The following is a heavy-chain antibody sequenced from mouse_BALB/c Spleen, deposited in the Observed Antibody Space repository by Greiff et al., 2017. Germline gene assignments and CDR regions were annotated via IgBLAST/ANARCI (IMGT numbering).Heavy chain of an antibody. CDR2: IRSKSNNYAT. CDR1: GFTFNTYA. J-gene: IGHJ4*01. V-gene: IGHV10-1*02. D-gene: IGHD1-1*02. Sequence: EVQGVESGGGLVQPKGSLKLSCAASGFTFNTYAMNWVRQAPGKGLEWVARIRSKSNNYATYYADSVKDRFTISRDDSQSMLYLQMNNLKTEDTAMYYCVRWPDYYAMDYWGQGTSVTVSS. CDR3: VRWPDYYAMDY.